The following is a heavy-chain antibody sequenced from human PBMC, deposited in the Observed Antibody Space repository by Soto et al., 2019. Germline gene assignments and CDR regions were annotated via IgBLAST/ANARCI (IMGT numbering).Heavy chain of an antibody. Sequence: QVQLVESGGGVVQPGRSLRLSCAASGFTFSSYAMHWVRQAPGKGLEWVAVISYDGSNKYYADSVKGRFTISRDNSKNTLYLQMNSLRAEDTAVYYCAREEITIIVVVITTGAFDIWGQGTMGTVSS. V-gene: IGHV3-30-3*01. D-gene: IGHD3-22*01. J-gene: IGHJ3*02. CDR2: ISYDGSNK. CDR1: GFTFSSYA. CDR3: AREEITIIVVVITTGAFDI.